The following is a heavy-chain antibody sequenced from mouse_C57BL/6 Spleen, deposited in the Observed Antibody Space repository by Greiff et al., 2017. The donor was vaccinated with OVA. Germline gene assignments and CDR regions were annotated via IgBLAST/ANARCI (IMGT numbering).Heavy chain of an antibody. Sequence: VQLQESGAELARPGASVKLSCKASGYTFTSYGISWVKQRTGQGLEWIGEIYPRSGNTYYNEKFKGKATLTADKSSSTAYMELRSLTSEDSAVYFCARSGFITTVVATSGYAMDYWGQGTSVTVSS. CDR1: GYTFTSYG. J-gene: IGHJ4*01. V-gene: IGHV1-81*01. D-gene: IGHD1-1*01. CDR2: IYPRSGNT. CDR3: ARSGFITTVVATSGYAMDY.